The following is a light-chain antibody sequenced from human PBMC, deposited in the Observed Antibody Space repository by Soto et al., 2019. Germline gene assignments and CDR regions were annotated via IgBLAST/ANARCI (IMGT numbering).Light chain of an antibody. CDR1: QSVLSSSNDKNY. CDR2: WAS. V-gene: IGKV4-1*01. Sequence: DIVVTQSPDSLPVYLGERATINCKSSQSVLSSSNDKNYLAWYRQKPGQPPKLLIYWASTRESGVPDRFSGSGSGTDFTLTITRLQAEDVAVYYCQQYYNSPYTFGQGTKLEIK. J-gene: IGKJ2*01. CDR3: QQYYNSPYT.